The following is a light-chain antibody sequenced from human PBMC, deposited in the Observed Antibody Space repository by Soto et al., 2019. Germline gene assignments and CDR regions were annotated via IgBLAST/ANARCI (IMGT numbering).Light chain of an antibody. Sequence: QSALTQPASVSGSPGQSIAISCTGTSSDVGAYNYVSWYQQHPGKAPKLMLHDVNNRPSGISDRFSGSKSGNTASLTISGLQSEDEADYYCSSYTSTSTLVFGGGTKLTVL. CDR1: SSDVGAYNY. V-gene: IGLV2-14*03. J-gene: IGLJ2*01. CDR2: DVN. CDR3: SSYTSTSTLV.